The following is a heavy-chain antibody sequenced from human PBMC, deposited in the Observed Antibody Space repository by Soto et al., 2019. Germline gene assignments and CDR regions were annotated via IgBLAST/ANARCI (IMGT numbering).Heavy chain of an antibody. D-gene: IGHD2-8*02. CDR2: INHSGST. J-gene: IGHJ4*02. Sequence: QVQLQQWGAGLLKPSETLSLTCAVYGGSFSGYYWTWIRQPPGTGLEWIGEINHSGSTNYNPSLKNRVTISVDTYKNQFSLKLTSVTAADTAVYYCARDKITGLFDCWGQGTLVTVSS. CDR1: GGSFSGYY. CDR3: ARDKITGLFDC. V-gene: IGHV4-34*01.